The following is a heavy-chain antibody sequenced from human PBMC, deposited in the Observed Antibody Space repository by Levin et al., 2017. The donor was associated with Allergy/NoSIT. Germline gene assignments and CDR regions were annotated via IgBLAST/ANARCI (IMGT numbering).Heavy chain of an antibody. CDR3: ARDLWGGVGATEGWSVLDY. CDR2: ISYDGSNK. J-gene: IGHJ4*02. CDR1: GFTFSSYA. V-gene: IGHV3-30-3*01. D-gene: IGHD1-26*01. Sequence: GGSLRLSCAASGFTFSSYAMHWVRQAPGKGLEWVAVISYDGSNKYYADSVKGRFTISRDNSKNTLYLQMNSLRAEDTAVYYCARDLWGGVGATEGWSVLDYWGQGTLVTVSS.